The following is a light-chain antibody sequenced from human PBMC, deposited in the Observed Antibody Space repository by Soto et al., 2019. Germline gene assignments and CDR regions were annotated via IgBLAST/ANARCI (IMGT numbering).Light chain of an antibody. J-gene: IGLJ1*01. CDR1: SSDVGGYNY. Sequence: QSALTQPASVSGSPGQSITISCTGTSSDVGGYNYVSWYQQHPGKAPKLMIYDVSNRPSGVSNRFSGSKSGNTASLTISGLQAEDEADYYCSSYTSSTPYVFGTGTNLPVL. CDR2: DVS. CDR3: SSYTSSTPYV. V-gene: IGLV2-14*01.